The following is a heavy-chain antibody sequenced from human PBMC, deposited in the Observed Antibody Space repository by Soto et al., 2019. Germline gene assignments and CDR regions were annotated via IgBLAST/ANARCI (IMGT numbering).Heavy chain of an antibody. CDR2: IYHSGST. Sequence: SETLSLTCAVSGYSISSGYYWGWIRQPPGKGLEWIGSIYHSGSTYYNPSLKSRVTISVDASKNQFSLKLSPVTAADTAVYYCARGPYYYGSGSYYNQPTSPSNYYGMDVWGQGTTVTVSS. CDR3: ARGPYYYGSGSYYNQPTSPSNYYGMDV. J-gene: IGHJ6*02. V-gene: IGHV4-38-2*01. CDR1: GYSISSGYY. D-gene: IGHD3-10*01.